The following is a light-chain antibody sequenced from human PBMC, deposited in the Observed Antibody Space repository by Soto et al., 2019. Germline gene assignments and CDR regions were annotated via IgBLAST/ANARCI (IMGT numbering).Light chain of an antibody. V-gene: IGKV3-20*01. Sequence: EMVLTQSPDTLSVSPGERATLSCRASQTVSSNFLAWYQQRPGQAPRLLIYGASSRAAGIPDRFSGSGSGTDFSLTIRRLEPDDFAVYYCQKYGNFWTFGQGTKVDIK. J-gene: IGKJ1*01. CDR3: QKYGNFWT. CDR1: QTVSSNF. CDR2: GAS.